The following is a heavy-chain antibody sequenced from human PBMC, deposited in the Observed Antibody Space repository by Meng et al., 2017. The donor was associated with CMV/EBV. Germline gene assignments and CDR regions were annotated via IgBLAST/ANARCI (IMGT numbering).Heavy chain of an antibody. CDR3: ARDLIVVVPAAEGWYYYGMDV. J-gene: IGHJ6*02. CDR2: ISSSGSNI. Sequence: GGSLRLSCAASGFTFSSYEMNWVRQAPGKGLEWVSYISSSGSNIYYADSVKGRFTISRDNAKHSLYLQMNSLRAEDTAVYYCARDLIVVVPAAEGWYYYGMDVWGQGTMVTVSS. CDR1: GFTFSSYE. D-gene: IGHD2-2*01. V-gene: IGHV3-48*03.